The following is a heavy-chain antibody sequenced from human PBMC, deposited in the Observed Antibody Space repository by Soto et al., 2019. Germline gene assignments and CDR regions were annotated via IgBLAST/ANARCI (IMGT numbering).Heavy chain of an antibody. CDR3: AKDIQTYYYDSSGYFDAFDI. D-gene: IGHD3-22*01. Sequence: GGSLRLSCAASGFTFDDYAMHWVRQAPGKGLEWVSGISWNSGSIGYADSVKGRFTISRDNAKNSLYLQMNSLRAEDTALYYCAKDIQTYYYDSSGYFDAFDIWGQGTMVTVSS. V-gene: IGHV3-9*01. CDR1: GFTFDDYA. CDR2: ISWNSGSI. J-gene: IGHJ3*02.